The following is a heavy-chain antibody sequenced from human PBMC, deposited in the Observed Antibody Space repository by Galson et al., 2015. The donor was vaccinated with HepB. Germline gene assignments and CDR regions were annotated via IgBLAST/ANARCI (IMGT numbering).Heavy chain of an antibody. J-gene: IGHJ6*02. V-gene: IGHV4-4*02. Sequence: ETLSLTCAVSGGSISSRNWWSWVRQPPGKGLEWIGEFYQSGTTSGTTNYNPSLKSRITISIDKSKKQFFLKLSSVTAADTAPYYCAREGGYTNYYYGMDVWGQGTTVIVSS. CDR3: AREGGYTNYYYGMDV. D-gene: IGHD5-18*01. CDR1: GGSISSRNW. CDR2: FYQSGTTSGTT.